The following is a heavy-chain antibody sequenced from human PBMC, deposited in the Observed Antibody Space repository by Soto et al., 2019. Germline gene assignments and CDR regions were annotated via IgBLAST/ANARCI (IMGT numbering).Heavy chain of an antibody. CDR2: ISGSGGST. CDR3: AKHITIFGVVTPNDAFDI. J-gene: IGHJ3*02. Sequence: EVQLLESGGGLVQPGGSLRLSCAASGFTFSSYAMSWVRQAPGKGLEWVSAISGSGGSTYYADSVKGRFTISRDNSKNTLYLQMNSLRAEDTAVYYCAKHITIFGVVTPNDAFDIWGQGTMVTVSS. D-gene: IGHD3-3*01. CDR1: GFTFSSYA. V-gene: IGHV3-23*01.